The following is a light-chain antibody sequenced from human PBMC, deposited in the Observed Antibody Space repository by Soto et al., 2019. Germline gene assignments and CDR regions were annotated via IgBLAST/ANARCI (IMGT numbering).Light chain of an antibody. CDR2: DAS. CDR3: QQYDNLPFT. CDR1: QDISNY. Sequence: DIQMTQSPSSLSASVGDRVTITCQASQDISNYLNWYQQKPGKAPKLLIYDASNLETGAPSRFSGIGSGTDFTFTISSLQPEDIATYYCQQYDNLPFTFGPGTKVDIK. J-gene: IGKJ3*01. V-gene: IGKV1-33*01.